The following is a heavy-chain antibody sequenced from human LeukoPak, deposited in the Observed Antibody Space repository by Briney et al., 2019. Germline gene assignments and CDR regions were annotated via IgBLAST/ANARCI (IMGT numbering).Heavy chain of an antibody. Sequence: GGSLRLSCAASGFTFSSYGMHWVRQAPGKGLEWVAVIWYDGSNKYYADSVKGRFTSSRDNSKNTLYLQMNSLRAEDTAVYYCARVRGSGSYQVGYFDYWGQGTLVTVSS. J-gene: IGHJ4*02. CDR1: GFTFSSYG. V-gene: IGHV3-33*01. CDR3: ARVRGSGSYQVGYFDY. D-gene: IGHD3-10*01. CDR2: IWYDGSNK.